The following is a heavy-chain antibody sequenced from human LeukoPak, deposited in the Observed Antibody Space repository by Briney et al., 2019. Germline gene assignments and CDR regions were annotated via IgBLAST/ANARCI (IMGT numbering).Heavy chain of an antibody. V-gene: IGHV4-34*01. CDR2: INHSGST. CDR3: ARVLGARSVTTSVDY. J-gene: IGHJ4*02. CDR1: GGSFSGYY. D-gene: IGHD4-17*01. Sequence: SETLSLTCAVYGGSFSGYYWSWICQPPGKGLEWIGEINHSGSTNYNPSLKSRVTISVDTSKNQFSLKLSSVTAADTAVYYCARVLGARSVTTSVDYWGQGTLVTVS.